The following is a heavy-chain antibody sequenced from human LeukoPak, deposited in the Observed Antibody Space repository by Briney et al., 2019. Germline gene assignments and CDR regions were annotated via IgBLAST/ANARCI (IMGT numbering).Heavy chain of an antibody. V-gene: IGHV4-30-2*01. CDR2: IYHSGST. CDR3: ASPGVGAFDY. D-gene: IGHD1-26*01. Sequence: SSQTLSLTCAVSGGSISSGGYSWSWIRQPPGKGLEWIGYIYHSGSTYYNPSLKSRVTISVDGSKNQFSLKLNSVTAADTAVYYCASPGVGAFDYWGQGTLVTVSS. CDR1: GGSISSGGYS. J-gene: IGHJ4*02.